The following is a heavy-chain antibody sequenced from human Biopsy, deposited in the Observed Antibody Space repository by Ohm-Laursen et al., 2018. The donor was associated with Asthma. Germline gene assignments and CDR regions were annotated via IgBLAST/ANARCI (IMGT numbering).Heavy chain of an antibody. CDR2: ITFDGSTQ. CDR1: GFTFSTYG. CDR3: SRDTLGYYFDI. D-gene: IGHD1-26*01. V-gene: IGHV3-30*03. Sequence: SLRLSCAASGFTFSTYGMHWVRQAPGKGLEWVAVITFDGSTQHYGNSVKGRFTISRDNAKNMLFLQMNSLRSDDTAVYYCSRDTLGYYFDIWGRGTRVAVSS. J-gene: IGHJ3*02.